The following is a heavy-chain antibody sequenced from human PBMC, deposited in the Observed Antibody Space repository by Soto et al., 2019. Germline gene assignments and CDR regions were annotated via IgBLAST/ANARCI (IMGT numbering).Heavy chain of an antibody. CDR3: ASLQVPGNFDH. J-gene: IGHJ4*02. D-gene: IGHD6-13*01. V-gene: IGHV4-39*01. Sequence: PSETLSLTCTVSGGSITSRNYYWAWVRQPPGKGLEWIGNIYYSGETYYHSSFRSRLTVSVDTTKNQFSLKLRSLTAADTAMYYCASLQVPGNFDHLGQGTLVTVSS. CDR2: IYYSGET. CDR1: GGSITSRNYY.